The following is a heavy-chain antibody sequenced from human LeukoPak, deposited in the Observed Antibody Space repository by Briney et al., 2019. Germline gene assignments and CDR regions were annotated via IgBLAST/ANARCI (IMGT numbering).Heavy chain of an antibody. Sequence: SETLSLTCTVSGDSISGDHWSWIRQPPGKGLEWIGYINDIGRTSYSPSLKSRVTISLDMSKSQFSLRLISVTAADTAVYYCARAVTGTSMVDYWGQGTLVTVSS. CDR3: ARAVTGTSMVDY. CDR2: INDIGRT. D-gene: IGHD6-19*01. V-gene: IGHV4-59*08. J-gene: IGHJ4*02. CDR1: GDSISGDH.